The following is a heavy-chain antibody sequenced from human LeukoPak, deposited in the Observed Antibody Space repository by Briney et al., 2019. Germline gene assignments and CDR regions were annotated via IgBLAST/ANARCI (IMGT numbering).Heavy chain of an antibody. CDR3: ATERIEPPVVNTGADAFDI. Sequence: ASVKVSCKASGYTFTGYYMHWVRQAPGQGLEWMGWINPNSGGTNYAQKFQGRVTMTRDTSISTAYMELSRLRSNDTAVYYCATERIEPPVVNTGADAFDIWGQGTMVTVSS. J-gene: IGHJ3*02. D-gene: IGHD2-15*01. CDR2: INPNSGGT. V-gene: IGHV1-2*02. CDR1: GYTFTGYY.